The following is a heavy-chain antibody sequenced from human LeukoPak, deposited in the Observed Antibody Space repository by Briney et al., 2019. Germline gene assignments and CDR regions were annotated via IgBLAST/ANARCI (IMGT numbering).Heavy chain of an antibody. CDR2: ISWNSGSI. J-gene: IGHJ4*02. CDR1: GFTFDDYA. D-gene: IGHD5-12*01. CDR3: ANLSKGYPL. Sequence: PGGSLRLSCAASGFTFDDYAMHWVRQAPGKGLEWVSGISWNSGSIGYADSVKGRFTISRDNAKNSLYLQMNTLRAEDTAVYSCANLSKGYPLWGQGTLVTVSS. V-gene: IGHV3-9*01.